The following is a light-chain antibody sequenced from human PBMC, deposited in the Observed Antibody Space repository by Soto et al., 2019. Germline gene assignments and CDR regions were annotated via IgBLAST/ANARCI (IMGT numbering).Light chain of an antibody. J-gene: IGKJ5*01. V-gene: IGKV3-20*01. Sequence: EIVLTQSPATLSSFPGDRVTLSCRASQAVNTRLAWYQHKPGQAPRLLIYLTSNRAAGIPARFSGSGSGTDFTLTISRLEPEDFAVYYCQQYGSSLTFGQGTRLEIK. CDR2: LTS. CDR1: QAVNTR. CDR3: QQYGSSLT.